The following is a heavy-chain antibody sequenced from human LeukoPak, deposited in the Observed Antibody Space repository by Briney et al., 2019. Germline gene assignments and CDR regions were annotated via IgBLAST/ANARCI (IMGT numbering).Heavy chain of an antibody. V-gene: IGHV4-4*07. D-gene: IGHD2-15*01. Sequence: PSETLSLTCTVSGGSISSYSLTWIRQPAGKGLEWIGRIYTSGSTNYNPSLKSRVTMSVDTSKNQFSLKLISVTAADTAVYYCARGYCSGGSCYSSYWYFALWGRGTLVTVSS. CDR3: ARGYCSGGSCYSSYWYFAL. CDR2: IYTSGST. J-gene: IGHJ2*01. CDR1: GGSISSYS.